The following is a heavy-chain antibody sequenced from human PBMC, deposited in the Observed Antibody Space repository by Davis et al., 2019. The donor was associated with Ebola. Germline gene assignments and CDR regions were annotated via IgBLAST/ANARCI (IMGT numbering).Heavy chain of an antibody. J-gene: IGHJ5*02. CDR1: GFAFNNYA. V-gene: IGHV3-23*01. D-gene: IGHD3-3*01. CDR3: ARAGRSIENYDFWSGYLDNWFDP. CDR2: ISGSGGST. Sequence: GESLKISCTASGFAFNNYAMTWVRQAPGKGLEWVSAISGSGGSTYYADSVKGRFTISRDNSKNTLYLQMNSLRAEDTAVYYCARAGRSIENYDFWSGYLDNWFDPWGQGTLVTVSS.